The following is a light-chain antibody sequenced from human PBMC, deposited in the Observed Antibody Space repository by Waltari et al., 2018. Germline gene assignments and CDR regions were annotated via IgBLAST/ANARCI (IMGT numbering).Light chain of an antibody. V-gene: IGKV3-20*01. J-gene: IGKJ1*01. CDR3: QTYGTLPAT. CDR1: QRVSRY. CDR2: EAS. Sequence: EIVLTQSPGTLSLSPGERATLSCRASQRVSRYLAWYQQKPGQAPRLLIYEASRRATGIPDRFSGSGSGTDFTLTISRLEPEDFAVYYCQTYGTLPATFGQGTKVEIK.